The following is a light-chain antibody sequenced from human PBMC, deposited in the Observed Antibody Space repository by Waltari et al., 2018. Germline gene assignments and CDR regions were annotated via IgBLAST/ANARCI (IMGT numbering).Light chain of an antibody. V-gene: IGKV3-20*01. CDR1: QTINHNF. CDR3: QQYDGSILT. Sequence: IVLTQSPDTLSLSPGQRATLSCRASQTINHNFLAWYQQKPGQAPRLLIHGASSRATGFPDRFSGSGSGTDFTLTISRLEPEDVAVYYCQQYDGSILTFGGGTKVEI. J-gene: IGKJ4*01. CDR2: GAS.